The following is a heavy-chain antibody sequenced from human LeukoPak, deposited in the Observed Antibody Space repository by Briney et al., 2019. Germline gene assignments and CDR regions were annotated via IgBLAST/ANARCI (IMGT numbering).Heavy chain of an antibody. Sequence: GGPLRLSCAASGFTFSSYEFNWVRQAPGKGLEWVSYISSSSSYTNYADSVKGRFTISRDNAKNSLYLHMNSMRAEDTAVYYCARRGGSTATGYYFDYWGQGTLVTVSS. CDR3: ARRGGSTATGYYFDY. D-gene: IGHD3-10*01. V-gene: IGHV3-21*05. CDR1: GFTFSSYE. J-gene: IGHJ4*02. CDR2: ISSSSSYT.